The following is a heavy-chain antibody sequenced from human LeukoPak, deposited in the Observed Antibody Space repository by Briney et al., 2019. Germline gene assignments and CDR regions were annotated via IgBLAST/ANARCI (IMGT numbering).Heavy chain of an antibody. D-gene: IGHD3-10*01. CDR2: INPDGSIT. CDR1: GFTFSTYW. CDR3: AKDPRLLWFGELPIDY. Sequence: GGSLRLSCAASGFTFSTYWMPWVRQAPGKGLVWVSRINPDGSITNYADSVKGRFTISRDNAKNTLYLQMNSLRAEDTAVYYCAKDPRLLWFGELPIDYWGQGTLVTVSS. J-gene: IGHJ4*02. V-gene: IGHV3-74*01.